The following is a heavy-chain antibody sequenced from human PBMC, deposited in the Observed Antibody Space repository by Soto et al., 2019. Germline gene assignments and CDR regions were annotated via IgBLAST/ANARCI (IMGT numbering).Heavy chain of an antibody. V-gene: IGHV1-18*01. CDR2: ISAYNGNT. D-gene: IGHD6-6*01. Sequence: GASVKVSCKASGYTFTSYGISWVRQAPGQGLEWMGWISAYNGNTNYAQKLQGRVTMTTDTSTSTAYMELRSLRSDDTAVYYCARDPRSAARRPAPNWFDPWGQGTLVTVSS. CDR3: ARDPRSAARRPAPNWFDP. J-gene: IGHJ5*02. CDR1: GYTFTSYG.